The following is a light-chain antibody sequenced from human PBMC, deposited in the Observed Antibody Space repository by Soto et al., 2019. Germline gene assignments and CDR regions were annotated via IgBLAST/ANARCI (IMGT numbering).Light chain of an antibody. Sequence: QSALTQPASVSGSPGQSITISCTGTSSDVGGYNYVSWYQQHPGKAPKLMIYEVSKRPSGVSNRFSGSKSGHTASLTISGLQSEDEADYFCTSYTSSSTLDVFGTGTKLTVL. J-gene: IGLJ1*01. CDR3: TSYTSSSTLDV. CDR1: SSDVGGYNY. V-gene: IGLV2-14*01. CDR2: EVS.